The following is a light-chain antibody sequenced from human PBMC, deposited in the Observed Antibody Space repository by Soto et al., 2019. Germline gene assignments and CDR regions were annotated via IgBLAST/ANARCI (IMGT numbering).Light chain of an antibody. V-gene: IGKV3-20*01. Sequence: GLPQSPDTLSLSPGDRATLSCRASQSVRSTFLAWYQQKPGQATRLLIYGASNRAGGIPERFSGSASGTEFTLTISRLEPDDSAVYYCQQYYDSPINTFRQGNKLQIK. CDR2: GAS. J-gene: IGKJ2*01. CDR1: QSVRSTF. CDR3: QQYYDSPINT.